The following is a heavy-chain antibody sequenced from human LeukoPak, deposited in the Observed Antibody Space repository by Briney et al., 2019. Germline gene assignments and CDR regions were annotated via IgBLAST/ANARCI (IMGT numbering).Heavy chain of an antibody. J-gene: IGHJ4*02. Sequence: GGSLRLSCVASGFTFSTYGMHWVRQAPGKGLEWVAFIEYEGGNNKYYADSVKGRFTISRDNAENTLYLQMDSLRAEDTAVYYCARSNQADDYWGQGTLVTVSS. CDR2: IEYEGGNNK. CDR1: GFTFSTYG. V-gene: IGHV3-33*05. CDR3: ARSNQADDY. D-gene: IGHD1-14*01.